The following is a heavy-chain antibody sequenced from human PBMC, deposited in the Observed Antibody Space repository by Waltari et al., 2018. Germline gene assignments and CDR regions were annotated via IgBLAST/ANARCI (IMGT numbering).Heavy chain of an antibody. J-gene: IGHJ4*02. CDR2: IRSKIDGGTT. CDR3: GTLWSDDH. D-gene: IGHD2-21*01. Sequence: EVQLVESGGGLVKPGGSLRLSCAASGFSFNYAWMSWVRQAPGKGPEWVGRIRSKIDGGTTDYAAPVKGRFTISRDDSKNTLYLQMNSLGAEDTAVYYCGTLWSDDHWGQGTLVTVSS. CDR1: GFSFNYAW. V-gene: IGHV3-15*01.